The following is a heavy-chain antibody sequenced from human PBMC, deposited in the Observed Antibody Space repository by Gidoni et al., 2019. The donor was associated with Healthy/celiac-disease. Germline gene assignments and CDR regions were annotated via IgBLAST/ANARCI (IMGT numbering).Heavy chain of an antibody. CDR1: GFTFSSDA. J-gene: IGHJ4*02. CDR2: MSGSGGST. V-gene: IGHV3-23*01. CDR3: AKNVVYANDY. D-gene: IGHD2-8*02. Sequence: EVQLLASGGGLVQPGGSLRLSCAASGFTFSSDAMSWVRQAPGKGLEWGSAMSGSGGSTNYADSVKGRFTISRDNSKNTLYLQMNSLRAEDTAVYYCAKNVVYANDYWGQGTLVTVSS.